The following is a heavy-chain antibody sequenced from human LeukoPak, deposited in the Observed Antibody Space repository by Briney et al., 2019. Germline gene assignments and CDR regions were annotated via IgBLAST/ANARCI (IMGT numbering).Heavy chain of an antibody. Sequence: PSETLSLTCAVSGYSISSSYYWGWIRPPPGKGLEWIGTIYHSGSTHYNPSLKSRVTLSVDTSKNQFSLKLRSVTAADTAVYYCASLPSNTVTHDYWGQGPLVTVSS. V-gene: IGHV4-38-2*01. CDR2: IYHSGST. CDR1: GYSISSSYY. CDR3: ASLPSNTVTHDY. J-gene: IGHJ4*02. D-gene: IGHD4-11*01.